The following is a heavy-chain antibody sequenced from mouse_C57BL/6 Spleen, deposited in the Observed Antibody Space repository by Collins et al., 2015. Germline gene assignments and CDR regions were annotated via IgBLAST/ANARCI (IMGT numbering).Heavy chain of an antibody. V-gene: IGHV1-55*01. J-gene: IGHJ1*03. D-gene: IGHD1-1*01. CDR2: IYPGSGSI. Sequence: QVQLQQPGAELVKPGASVKTSCKASGYTFTSYWITWVKQRPGQGLEWIGDIYPGSGSINYNEKFKSKATLTVDTSSSTAYMQLSSLTSEDSAVYYCARPTTGHWYFDVWGTGTTVTVSS. CDR1: GYTFTSYW. CDR3: ARPTTGHWYFDV.